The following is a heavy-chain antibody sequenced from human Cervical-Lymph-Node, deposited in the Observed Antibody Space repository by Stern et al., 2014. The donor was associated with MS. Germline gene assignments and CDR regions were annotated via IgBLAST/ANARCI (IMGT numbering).Heavy chain of an antibody. D-gene: IGHD5-18*01. CDR1: GYTFTSYY. CDR2: INPSDGST. V-gene: IGHV1-46*03. J-gene: IGHJ4*02. CDR3: SRPDTVNTAMVGDY. Sequence: VQLVESGAEVKKPGASVKVSCKASGYTFTSYYMHWVRQAPGPGLEWMGIINPSDGSTNYAQKFQGRVTMTRDTSTSTVYMKLSGLRSEDTAVYYCSRPDTVNTAMVGDYWGQGTLVTVSS.